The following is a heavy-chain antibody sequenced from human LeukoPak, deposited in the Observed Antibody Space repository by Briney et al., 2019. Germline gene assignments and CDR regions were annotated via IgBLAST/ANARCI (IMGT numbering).Heavy chain of an antibody. V-gene: IGHV3-11*04. Sequence: GGSLRLSCAASGFTLNDYYMSWIRQAPGKGLEWISYISGSGTTIYYADSVKGRFTISRDTAKNSLFPQISSLRVDDTAVYYCARDSPFSPMGLFDPWGQGTLVTVSS. CDR1: GFTLNDYY. CDR3: ARDSPFSPMGLFDP. CDR2: ISGSGTTI. D-gene: IGHD3-16*01. J-gene: IGHJ5*02.